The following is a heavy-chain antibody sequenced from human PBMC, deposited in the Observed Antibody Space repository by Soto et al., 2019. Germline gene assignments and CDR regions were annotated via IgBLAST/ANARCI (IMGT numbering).Heavy chain of an antibody. V-gene: IGHV2-5*02. J-gene: IGHJ4*02. CDR1: GFSLSTTGVG. D-gene: IGHD2-15*01. CDR3: AHRLYYCGRGNCYQAFDY. Sequence: QITLKESGPTLVKPTQTLTLTCTFSGFSLSTTGVGVGWIRQPPGKALEWLALIYWDDTKHYNASLRSRLTITKDTSKNQVVLMMTNMDPVDTATYYCAHRLYYCGRGNCYQAFDYWGQGARVTVSS. CDR2: IYWDDTK.